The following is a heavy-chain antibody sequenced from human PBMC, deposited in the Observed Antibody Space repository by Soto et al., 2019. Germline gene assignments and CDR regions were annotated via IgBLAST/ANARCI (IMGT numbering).Heavy chain of an antibody. CDR1: GYSINRDYC. Sequence: PSETLSLTCAFSGYSINRDYCWGWIRKPPGKGLEWIGSVDHSGRTYYSPSLRSRLTIFIDTSKNQFSLWLTSVTAADTAMDVCAKKGYYPSGKINLFDSWGPGTLVTV. D-gene: IGHD3-10*01. CDR3: AKKGYYPSGKINLFDS. V-gene: IGHV4-38-2*01. CDR2: VDHSGRT. J-gene: IGHJ4*02.